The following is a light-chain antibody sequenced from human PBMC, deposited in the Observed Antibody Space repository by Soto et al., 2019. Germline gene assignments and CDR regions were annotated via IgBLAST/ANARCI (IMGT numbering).Light chain of an antibody. V-gene: IGKV1-33*01. Sequence: IQMTQSPSTLPASVGDRVTITCRASQSISSWLAWYQQKPGKAPKLLIYDASNLETGVPSRFSGSGSGTDFTFTISSLQPEDIATYYCQQYDNLPWTFGQGTKVDIK. CDR3: QQYDNLPWT. CDR2: DAS. CDR1: QSISSW. J-gene: IGKJ1*01.